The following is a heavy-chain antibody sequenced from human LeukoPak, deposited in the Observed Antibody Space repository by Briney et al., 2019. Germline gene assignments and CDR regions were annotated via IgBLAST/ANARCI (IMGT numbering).Heavy chain of an antibody. CDR2: IYPGDSDT. D-gene: IGHD2-2*01. CDR1: GYSFTSYW. V-gene: IGHV5-51*01. J-gene: IGHJ6*03. CDR3: ARHLGYCSSTSCYYYYYMDV. Sequence: GESLKISCKGSGYSFTSYWIGWVRQMSGKGLEWMGIIYPGDSDTRYSPSFQGQVTISADKSISTAYLQWSSLKASDTAMYYCARHLGYCSSTSCYYYYYMDVWGKGTTVTVSS.